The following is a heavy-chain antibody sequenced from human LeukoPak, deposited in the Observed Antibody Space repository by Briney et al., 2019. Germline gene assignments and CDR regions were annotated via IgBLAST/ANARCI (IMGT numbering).Heavy chain of an antibody. J-gene: IGHJ6*03. D-gene: IGHD2-2*01. CDR3: ARARYCSSTSCPTLYYYYYMDV. CDR2: ISAYYGNT. V-gene: IGHV1-18*01. Sequence: ASVKVSCKASGYTFTSYGISWVRQAPGQGLEWMGWISAYYGNTNYAQKLQGRVTMTTDTSTSTAYMELRSLRSDDTAVYYCARARYCSSTSCPTLYYYYYMDVWGKGTTVTVS. CDR1: GYTFTSYG.